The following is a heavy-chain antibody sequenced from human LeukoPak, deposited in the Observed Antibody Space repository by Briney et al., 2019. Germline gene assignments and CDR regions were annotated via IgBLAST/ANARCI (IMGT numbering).Heavy chain of an antibody. Sequence: SETLSLTCAVYGGSFSGCYWSWIRQPPGKGLEWIGEINHSGSTNYNPSLKSRVTISVDTSKNQFSLKLSSVTAADTAVYYCARDGYSSSPFDYWGQGTLVTVSS. CDR1: GGSFSGCY. CDR2: INHSGST. CDR3: ARDGYSSSPFDY. V-gene: IGHV4-34*01. D-gene: IGHD6-13*01. J-gene: IGHJ4*02.